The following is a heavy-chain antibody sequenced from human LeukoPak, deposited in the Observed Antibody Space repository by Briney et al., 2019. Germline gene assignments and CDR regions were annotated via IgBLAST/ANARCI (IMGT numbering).Heavy chain of an antibody. D-gene: IGHD6-19*01. V-gene: IGHV3-23*01. CDR3: AKDSAGYSSGWYGYFDY. CDR1: GFTFSSYA. J-gene: IGHJ4*02. CDR2: ISGSGGST. Sequence: GGSLRLSCAASGFTFSSYAMSWVRQAPGKGLEWVSAISGSGGSTYYADSVKGRFTISRDNSKNTLYLQMNSLRAEDTAVYYCAKDSAGYSSGWYGYFDYWGQGTLVTVSS.